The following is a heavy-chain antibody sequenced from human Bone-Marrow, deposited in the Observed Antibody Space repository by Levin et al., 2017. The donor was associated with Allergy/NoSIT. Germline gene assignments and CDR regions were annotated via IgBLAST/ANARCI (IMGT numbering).Heavy chain of an antibody. CDR3: ARNRGLLLVDY. CDR2: ISSSGSTI. V-gene: IGHV3-11*01. CDR1: GFIFSDYY. Sequence: GGSLRLSCAASGFIFSDYYMSWIRQAPGKGLEWVLYISSSGSTIYYADSVKGRFTISRDNAKNSLYLQMNSLRAEDTAVYYCARNRGLLLVDYWGQGTLVTVSS. D-gene: IGHD3-22*01. J-gene: IGHJ4*02.